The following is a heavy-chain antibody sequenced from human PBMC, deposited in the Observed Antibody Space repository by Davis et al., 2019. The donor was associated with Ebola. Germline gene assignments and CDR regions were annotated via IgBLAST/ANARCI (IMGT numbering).Heavy chain of an antibody. D-gene: IGHD3-10*02. CDR3: ARAMFGYSNFDY. J-gene: IGHJ4*02. V-gene: IGHV3-13*01. CDR1: GFTFSSYD. CDR2: IGTTGDT. Sequence: GESLKTSCVASGFTFSSYDMHWVRQTTGKGLEWVSAIGTTGDTYYSGSVKGRFTISRENAKNSLYLQMNSLRAGVTAVYYCARAMFGYSNFDYWGQGTLVTVSS.